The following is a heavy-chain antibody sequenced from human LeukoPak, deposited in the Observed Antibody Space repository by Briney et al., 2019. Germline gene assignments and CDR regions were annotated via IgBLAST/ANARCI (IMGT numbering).Heavy chain of an antibody. J-gene: IGHJ4*02. CDR3: AKDVVRSVAVTGFDY. Sequence: GGSLRLSCAASGFTFSSYAMSWVRQAPGKGLEWVSAISGSGGSTYYADSVKGRFTISRDSSKNTLYLQMNSLRAEDTAVYYCAKDVVRSVAVTGFDYWGQGTLVTVSS. CDR1: GFTFSSYA. V-gene: IGHV3-23*01. D-gene: IGHD6-19*01. CDR2: ISGSGGST.